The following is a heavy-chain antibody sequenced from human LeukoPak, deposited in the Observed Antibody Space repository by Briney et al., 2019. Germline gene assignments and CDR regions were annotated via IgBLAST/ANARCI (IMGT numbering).Heavy chain of an antibody. V-gene: IGHV4-59*08. Sequence: SETLSLTCTVSGGSIGTSYWSWIRQPPGKGLEWIGYVSYSGNTNYNPSLKSRVTVSVDSSKNQFSLKLSSVTAADTAVYYCARQLYTSMIPFDYWGQGTLVTVSS. CDR2: VSYSGNT. CDR3: ARQLYTSMIPFDY. D-gene: IGHD5-18*01. J-gene: IGHJ4*02. CDR1: GGSIGTSY.